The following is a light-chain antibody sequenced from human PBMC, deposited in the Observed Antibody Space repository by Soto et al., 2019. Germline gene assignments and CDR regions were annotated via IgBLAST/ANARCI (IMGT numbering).Light chain of an antibody. CDR2: KAS. Sequence: DIKMTQSPPTLSASVGDRVTITCRASQSIDRWLAWYQQKPGKGPKILVYKASTLQSGVPSRFSGSGSGTEFTLTISNLQPDDFATYYCQQYDSYPLAFGGGTKVEIK. J-gene: IGKJ4*01. CDR1: QSIDRW. V-gene: IGKV1-5*03. CDR3: QQYDSYPLA.